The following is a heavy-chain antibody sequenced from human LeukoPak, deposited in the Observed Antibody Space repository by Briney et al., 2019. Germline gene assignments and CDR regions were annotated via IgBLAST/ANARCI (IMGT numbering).Heavy chain of an antibody. CDR1: GGSFSGYY. CDR3: ARYSNYYYYYGMDV. Sequence: SETLSLTCAVYGGSFSGYYWSWIRQPPGKGLEWIGEINHSGSTNYNPSLKSRVTISVDTSKNQFSLKLSSVTAADTAVYYCARYSNYYYYYGMDVWGQGTTVTASS. J-gene: IGHJ6*02. V-gene: IGHV4-34*01. CDR2: INHSGST. D-gene: IGHD4-11*01.